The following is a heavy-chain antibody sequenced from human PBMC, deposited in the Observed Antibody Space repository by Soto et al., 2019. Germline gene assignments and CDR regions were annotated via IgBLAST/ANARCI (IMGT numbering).Heavy chain of an antibody. V-gene: IGHV2-5*02. CDR2: IYWDDDK. Sequence: QITLKESGPTLVEPTETLTLTCSFSGFSLTTSGVGVGWLRQAPGKALECLGIIYWDDDKRYNPSLKNRLTISKDTSKNQVVLSMTYMEPVDTATYFCAYRVTYRTYWDVGSFDPWGQGTLVTVS. CDR1: GFSLTTSGVG. CDR3: AYRVTYRTYWDVGSFDP. J-gene: IGHJ5*02. D-gene: IGHD1-1*01.